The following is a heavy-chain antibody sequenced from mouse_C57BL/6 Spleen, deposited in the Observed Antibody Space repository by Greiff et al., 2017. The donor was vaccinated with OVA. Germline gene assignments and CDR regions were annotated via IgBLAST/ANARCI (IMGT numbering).Heavy chain of an antibody. CDR3: TTRYYGSSWYFDV. CDR1: GFNIKDYY. D-gene: IGHD1-1*01. V-gene: IGHV14-1*01. J-gene: IGHJ1*03. CDR2: IDPEDGDT. Sequence: EVQLQESGAELVRPGASVKLSCTAFGFNIKDYYMHWVKQRPEQGLEWIGRIDPEDGDTEYAPKFQGKATMTADTSSNTAYLQLSSLTSEDTAVYYCTTRYYGSSWYFDVWGTGTTVTVSS.